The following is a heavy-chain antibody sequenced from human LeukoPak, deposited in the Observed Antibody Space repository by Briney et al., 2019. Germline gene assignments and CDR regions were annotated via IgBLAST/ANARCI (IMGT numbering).Heavy chain of an antibody. Sequence: SETLSLTCTVSGASIGTYYWSWIRQPPGKGLEWIGYVYNSGSTNYNPSLKSRVTISVATSKNQFSLKLTSVTAADTAVYYCARGRLTTGGWFDPWGQGTLVTVSS. CDR3: ARGRLTTGGWFDP. J-gene: IGHJ5*02. CDR2: VYNSGST. D-gene: IGHD3-9*01. CDR1: GASIGTYY. V-gene: IGHV4-59*12.